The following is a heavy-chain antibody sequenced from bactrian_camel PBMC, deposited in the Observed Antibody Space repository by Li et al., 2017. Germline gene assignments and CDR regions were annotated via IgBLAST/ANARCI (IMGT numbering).Heavy chain of an antibody. V-gene: IGHV3S55*01. CDR3: ATDRGNNWYYHLGPVFSY. Sequence: HVQLVESGGGLVQPGGSLKLSCTASGFTFDDSDTGWYRQTPGYECELVATIGSDSTTYYADSVKDRFTISKDNAKNTLYLQMNTLKPEDTAVYYCATDRGNNWYYHLGPVFSYWGQGTQVTVS. D-gene: IGHD6*01. J-gene: IGHJ4*01. CDR2: IGSDSTT. CDR1: GFTFDDSD.